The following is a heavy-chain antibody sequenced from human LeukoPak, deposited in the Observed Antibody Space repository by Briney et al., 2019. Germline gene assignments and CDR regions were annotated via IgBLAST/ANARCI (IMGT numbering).Heavy chain of an antibody. D-gene: IGHD3-3*01. V-gene: IGHV3-23*01. CDR2: ISGSGGST. CDR1: GFTFSSYA. Sequence: PGGSLRLSCAASGFTFSSYAMSWVRQAPGKGLEWVSAISGSGGSTYYADSVKGRFTISRDNSKNTLYLQMNSLRAEDTAVYYCAKDRTSSITIFGFDPWGQGTLVTVSS. CDR3: AKDRTSSITIFGFDP. J-gene: IGHJ5*02.